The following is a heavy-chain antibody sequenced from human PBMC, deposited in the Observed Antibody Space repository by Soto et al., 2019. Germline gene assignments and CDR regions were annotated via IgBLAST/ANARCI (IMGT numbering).Heavy chain of an antibody. V-gene: IGHV4-59*01. Sequence: PSETLSLTCTVSGGSISSYYWIWIRQPPGKGLEWIGYIYYSGSTNYNPSLKSRVTISVDTSKNQFSLKLSSVTAADTAVYYCARSLTTVVTNWFDPWGQGTLVTVSS. CDR1: GGSISSYY. J-gene: IGHJ5*02. CDR3: ARSLTTVVTNWFDP. CDR2: IYYSGST. D-gene: IGHD4-17*01.